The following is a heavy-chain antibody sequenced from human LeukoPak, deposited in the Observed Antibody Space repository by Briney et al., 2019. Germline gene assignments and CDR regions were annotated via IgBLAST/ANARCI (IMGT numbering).Heavy chain of an antibody. CDR3: AKDMGHIVVVTAIPS. CDR1: GLTFSSYA. J-gene: IGHJ5*02. V-gene: IGHV3-23*01. D-gene: IGHD2-21*02. CDR2: ISGSGGST. Sequence: GGSLRLSCAASGLTFSSYAMSWVRQAPGKGLEWVSAISGSGGSTYYADSVKGRFTISRDNSKNTLYLQMNSLRAEDTAVYYCAKDMGHIVVVTAIPSWGQGTLVTDSS.